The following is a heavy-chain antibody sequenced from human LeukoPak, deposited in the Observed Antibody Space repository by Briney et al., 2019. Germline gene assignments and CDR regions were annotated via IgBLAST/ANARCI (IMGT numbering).Heavy chain of an antibody. D-gene: IGHD3-16*01. CDR2: ISGDGATM. Sequence: GGSLRLSCAASGFTFSSYAMSWVRQAPGKGLEWVSAISGDGATMFYADSVKGRITVSRDNSKNTLYLQFNSLRVDDTAVYYCARDQFRDYFRGADYWGQGTLVTVSS. CDR3: ARDQFRDYFRGADY. V-gene: IGHV3-23*01. CDR1: GFTFSSYA. J-gene: IGHJ4*02.